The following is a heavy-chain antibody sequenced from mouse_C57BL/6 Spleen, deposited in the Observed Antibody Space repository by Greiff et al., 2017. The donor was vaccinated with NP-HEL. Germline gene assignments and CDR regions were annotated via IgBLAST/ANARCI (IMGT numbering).Heavy chain of an antibody. CDR2: IDPNGGGT. CDR3: ARSRGNWDYFGY. D-gene: IGHD4-1*01. J-gene: IGHJ2*01. Sequence: QVQLQQPGAELVKPGASVKLSCKASGYTFTSYWMHWVKQRPGRGLEWIGRIDPNGGGTEYNEKFKSKATLTVDKPSSTAYRQLSSLTSEDSAVYYCARSRGNWDYFGYWGQGTTLTVSS. CDR1: GYTFTSYW. V-gene: IGHV1-72*01.